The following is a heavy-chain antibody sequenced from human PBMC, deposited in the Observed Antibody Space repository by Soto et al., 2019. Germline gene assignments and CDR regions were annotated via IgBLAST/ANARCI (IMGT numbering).Heavy chain of an antibody. D-gene: IGHD2-8*02. Sequence: GASVKVSGRVSGYTLTDLSMNLVRQAPGQGREWMGWINPNSGGTSYAQKFQGRVTMTRDTSISTAYMELSRLTSDETAVSYCAEVTGGVTLDYWGQGTLVTVYS. CDR3: AEVTGGVTLDY. CDR2: INPNSGGT. CDR1: GYTLTDLS. V-gene: IGHV1-2*02. J-gene: IGHJ4*02.